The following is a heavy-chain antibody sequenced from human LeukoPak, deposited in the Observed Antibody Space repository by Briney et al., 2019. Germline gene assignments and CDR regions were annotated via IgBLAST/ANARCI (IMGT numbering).Heavy chain of an antibody. J-gene: IGHJ6*03. CDR2: IDGNGGSI. Sequence: GGSLRLSCAASGFIFSSFAMSWVRQAPGKGLEWVSGIDGNGGSIYYADSVKGRFTISRDNSKNTVYLQVNSLRAEDTAIYYCAKREYFYGSGSYSSYMDVWGKGAAVTVSS. D-gene: IGHD3-10*01. V-gene: IGHV3-23*01. CDR3: AKREYFYGSGSYSSYMDV. CDR1: GFIFSSFA.